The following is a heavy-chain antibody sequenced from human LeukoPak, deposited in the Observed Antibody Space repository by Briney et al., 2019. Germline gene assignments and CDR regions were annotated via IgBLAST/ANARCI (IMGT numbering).Heavy chain of an antibody. CDR2: IYYSGST. CDR3: ARAGVGWLQSMGPFDY. V-gene: IGHV4-39*07. CDR1: GGSISSSSYY. D-gene: IGHD5-24*01. Sequence: SETLSLTCTVSGGSISSSSYYWGWIRQPPGKGLEWIGSIYYSGSTKYNPSLKSRVTISVDTSKNQFSLYLSSVTAADTAVYYCARAGVGWLQSMGPFDYWGQGTLVTVSS. J-gene: IGHJ4*02.